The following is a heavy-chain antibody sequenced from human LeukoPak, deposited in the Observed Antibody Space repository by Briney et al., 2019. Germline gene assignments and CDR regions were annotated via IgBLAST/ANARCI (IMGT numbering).Heavy chain of an antibody. Sequence: GESLKIFCQGSADSFTSYWVGWVRQMPGEGLVWMGIIYPGDSDTRYSPSFQGQVTISADKSISTAYLQWSSLKASDTAMYYCARNLAYCGGGCYSLDYWGQGTLVTVSS. J-gene: IGHJ4*02. CDR1: ADSFTSYW. D-gene: IGHD2-21*02. CDR2: IYPGDSDT. CDR3: ARNLAYCGGGCYSLDY. V-gene: IGHV5-51*01.